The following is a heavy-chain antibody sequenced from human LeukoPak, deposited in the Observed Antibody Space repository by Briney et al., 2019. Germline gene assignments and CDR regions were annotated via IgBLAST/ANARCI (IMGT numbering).Heavy chain of an antibody. J-gene: IGHJ4*02. CDR2: ITSGGDYI. D-gene: IGHD3-9*01. V-gene: IGHV3-21*01. Sequence: GGSLRLSCAASGFTFNTFNMNWVRQAPGKGLEWVSSITSGGDYIYYADSVMGRFTTSRDNAKNSLSLQLNSLRVEDTAVYYCARGHYDVLAASYKWTPDYWGQGTLVTVSS. CDR3: ARGHYDVLAASYKWTPDY. CDR1: GFTFNTFN.